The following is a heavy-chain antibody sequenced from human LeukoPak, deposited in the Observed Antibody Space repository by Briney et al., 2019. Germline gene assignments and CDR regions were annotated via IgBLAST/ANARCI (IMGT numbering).Heavy chain of an antibody. Sequence: ASVKVSCKVSGCTLTELSMHWVRQAPGKGLEWMGGFDPEDGETIYAQKFQGRVTMTEDTSTDTAYMELSSLRSEDTAVYYCASYDILTGYYFDYWGQGTLVTVSS. CDR2: FDPEDGET. V-gene: IGHV1-24*01. D-gene: IGHD3-9*01. CDR3: ASYDILTGYYFDY. J-gene: IGHJ4*02. CDR1: GCTLTELS.